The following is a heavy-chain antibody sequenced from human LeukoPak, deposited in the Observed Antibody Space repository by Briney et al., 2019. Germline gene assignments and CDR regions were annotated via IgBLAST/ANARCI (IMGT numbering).Heavy chain of an antibody. J-gene: IGHJ3*02. CDR3: ARDRDEEWLRWARAFDI. V-gene: IGHV7-4-1*02. Sequence: ASVKVSCKASGYTFTSYAMNWVRQAPGQGLEWMGWINTNTGNPTYAQGFTGRFVFSLDTSVSTAYLQISSLKAEDTAVYYCARDRDEEWLRWARAFDIWGQGTMVTVSS. CDR1: GYTFTSYA. CDR2: INTNTGNP. D-gene: IGHD5-12*01.